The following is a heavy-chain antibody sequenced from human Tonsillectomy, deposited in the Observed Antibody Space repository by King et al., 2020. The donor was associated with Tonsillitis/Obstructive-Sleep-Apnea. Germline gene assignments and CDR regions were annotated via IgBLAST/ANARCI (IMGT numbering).Heavy chain of an antibody. CDR2: ISYSGNT. V-gene: IGHV4-59*01. Sequence: QLQESGPGLVKPSETLSLTCSVSGDSISNYYWSWIRQPPGKGLEWIGYISYSGNTYYNPSLKSRVTISVDTSKSQFSLKLNSVTAADTAVYYCATQLGRGWFDWGQGTLVTVSS. CDR3: ATQLGRGWFD. CDR1: GDSISNYY. D-gene: IGHD7-27*01. J-gene: IGHJ4*02.